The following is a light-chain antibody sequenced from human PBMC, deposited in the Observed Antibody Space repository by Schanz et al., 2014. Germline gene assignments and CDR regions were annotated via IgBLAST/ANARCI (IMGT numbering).Light chain of an antibody. CDR3: QQYHGFSPWT. Sequence: DIQMTQSPSTLSASVGDRVTITCRASQTITGWLAWYQQKPGKAPNLLIYRASILENGVPSRFSGNGSGTEFTLTISGLQADDFATYYCQQYHGFSPWTFGQGTKVETK. J-gene: IGKJ1*01. CDR1: QTITGW. V-gene: IGKV1-5*03. CDR2: RAS.